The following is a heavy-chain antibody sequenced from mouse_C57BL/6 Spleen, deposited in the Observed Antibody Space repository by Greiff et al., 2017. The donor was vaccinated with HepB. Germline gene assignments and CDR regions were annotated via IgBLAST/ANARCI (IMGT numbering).Heavy chain of an antibody. D-gene: IGHD1-1*01. CDR3: TRGGPTTVVPSDY. J-gene: IGHJ2*01. V-gene: IGHV5-9-1*02. Sequence: EVKLVESGEGLVKPGGSLKLSCAASGFTFSSYAMSWVRQTPEKRLEWVAYISSGGDYIYYADTVKGRFTISRDNARNTLYLQMSSLKSEDTAMYYCTRGGPTTVVPSDYWGQGTTLTVSS. CDR1: GFTFSSYA. CDR2: ISSGGDYI.